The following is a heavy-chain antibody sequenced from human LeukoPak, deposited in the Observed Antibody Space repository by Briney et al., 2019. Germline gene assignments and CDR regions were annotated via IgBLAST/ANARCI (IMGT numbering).Heavy chain of an antibody. D-gene: IGHD4-11*01. CDR3: ARVRTTVGVYLDY. J-gene: IGHJ4*02. CDR2: ISYDGSNK. Sequence: GRSLRLSCAASGFTFSSYGMHWVRQAPGKGLEWVAVISYDGSNKYYADSVKGRFTISRDNSKNTLYLQMNSLRAEDTAVYYCARVRTTVGVYLDYWGQGTLVTVSS. V-gene: IGHV3-30*03. CDR1: GFTFSSYG.